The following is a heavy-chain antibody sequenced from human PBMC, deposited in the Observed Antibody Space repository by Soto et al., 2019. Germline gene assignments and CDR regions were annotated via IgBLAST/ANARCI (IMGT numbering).Heavy chain of an antibody. Sequence: QVQLVQSGAEVKKPGASVKVSCKASGYTFTSYGISWVRQAPGQGLEWMGWINAYNGNTNYAQKRQGRVTMTTDTYTRTAYMELRILRSDDTAAYYCARVLPPFDPWGQRTLVTVSS. J-gene: IGHJ5*02. V-gene: IGHV1-18*01. CDR3: ARVLPPFDP. CDR1: GYTFTSYG. CDR2: INAYNGNT.